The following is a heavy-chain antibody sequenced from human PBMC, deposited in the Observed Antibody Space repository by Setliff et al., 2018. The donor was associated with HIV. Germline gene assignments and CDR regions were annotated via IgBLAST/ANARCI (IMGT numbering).Heavy chain of an antibody. CDR1: GFTLSDYY. J-gene: IGHJ4*02. CDR3: VRAAAGLDI. CDR2: TRNKANGYIT. V-gene: IGHV3-72*01. Sequence: PGGSLRLSCAVSGFTLSDYYMDWVRQAPGKGLGWVGRTRNKANGYITESGASVQGRFTISRDNSKDSLSLQMNNLKAEDTAVYYCVRAAAGLDIWSQGNRVTVSS.